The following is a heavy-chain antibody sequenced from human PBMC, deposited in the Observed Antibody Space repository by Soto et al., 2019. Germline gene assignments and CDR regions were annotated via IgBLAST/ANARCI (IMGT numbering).Heavy chain of an antibody. D-gene: IGHD7-27*01. J-gene: IGHJ4*02. Sequence: SQTLSLTCAISGDSVSSNSAAWNWIRQSPSRGLEWLGRTYYRSKWYNDYAVSVKSRITINPDTSKNQFSLQLNSVTPEDTAVDYCARGLLTWGSKEFDYWGQGTLVTVSS. V-gene: IGHV6-1*01. CDR2: TYYRSKWYN. CDR3: ARGLLTWGSKEFDY. CDR1: GDSVSSNSAA.